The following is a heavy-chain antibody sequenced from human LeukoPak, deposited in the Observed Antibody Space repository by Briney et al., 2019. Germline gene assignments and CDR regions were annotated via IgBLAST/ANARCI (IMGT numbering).Heavy chain of an antibody. J-gene: IGHJ4*02. D-gene: IGHD3-22*01. V-gene: IGHV3-23*01. CDR2: ITGSAGST. Sequence: GGSLRLSCVASGFTVSGVYMSWVRQAPGKGLEWVSGITGSAGSTHYADSVKGRFTISRDNTKNTLYLQMNSLRAEDTAIYYCAKSSYYDSSGYYREYYFDYWGQGTLVTVSS. CDR3: AKSSYYDSSGYYREYYFDY. CDR1: GFTVSGVY.